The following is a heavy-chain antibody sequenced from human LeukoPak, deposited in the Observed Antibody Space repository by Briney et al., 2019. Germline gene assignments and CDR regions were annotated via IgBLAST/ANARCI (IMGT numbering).Heavy chain of an antibody. V-gene: IGHV3-23*01. CDR1: GFTFSSYA. Sequence: GGSLRLSCAASGFTFSSYAMSWVRQAPGKGLGWVSTISNSGGSTYYADSVKGRFTISRDNSKNTLNLQMNSLRADDTAIYYCAKKVGGIYTFDIWGQGTMVTVSS. CDR3: AKKVGGIYTFDI. D-gene: IGHD1-26*01. CDR2: ISNSGGST. J-gene: IGHJ3*02.